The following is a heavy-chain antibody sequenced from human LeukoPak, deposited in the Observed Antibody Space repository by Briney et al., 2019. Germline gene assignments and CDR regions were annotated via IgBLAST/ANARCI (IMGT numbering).Heavy chain of an antibody. Sequence: SETLSLTCTVSGGSISSYYWGWIRQPPGKGLEWIGSIYYSGSTYYNPSLKSRVTISVDTSKNQFSLKLSSVTAADTAVYYCARLHLYYYGDIGAFDIRGQGTMVTVSS. CDR2: IYYSGST. CDR1: GGSISSYY. V-gene: IGHV4-39*01. D-gene: IGHD3-10*01. J-gene: IGHJ3*02. CDR3: ARLHLYYYGDIGAFDI.